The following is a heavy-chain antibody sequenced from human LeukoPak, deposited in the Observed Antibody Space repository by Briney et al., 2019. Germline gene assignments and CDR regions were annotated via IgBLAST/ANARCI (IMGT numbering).Heavy chain of an antibody. CDR3: ARGTGLGGDYVSN. CDR1: GYTFITYY. D-gene: IGHD4-17*01. CDR2: INPSGGTT. J-gene: IGHJ4*02. Sequence: DSVEVSCKASGYTFITYYMHWVRQAPGQGLEWMGVINPSGGTTSYAQKFQARVTMTRDTSTSTVYMELSSLRSEDTAVYYCARGTGLGGDYVSNWGQGTLVTVSS. V-gene: IGHV1-46*01.